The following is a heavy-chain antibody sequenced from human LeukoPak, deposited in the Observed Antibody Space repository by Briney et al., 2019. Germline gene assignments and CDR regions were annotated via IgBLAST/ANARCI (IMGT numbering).Heavy chain of an antibody. CDR1: GFTFSSYA. D-gene: IGHD3-10*01. CDR3: AKGPMAWFDY. Sequence: GGSLRLSCAASGFTFSSYAMNWVRQAPGKGLEWVSAINSRGGSTYYADSVKGRFTISRDNSKNTLYLQMNSLRAEDTAIYYCAKGPMAWFDYWGQGTLVTVSS. V-gene: IGHV3-23*01. J-gene: IGHJ4*02. CDR2: INSRGGST.